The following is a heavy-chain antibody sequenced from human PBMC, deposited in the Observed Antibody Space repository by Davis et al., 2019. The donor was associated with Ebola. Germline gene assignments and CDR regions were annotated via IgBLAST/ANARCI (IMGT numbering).Heavy chain of an antibody. Sequence: GGSLRLSCAASGFTFSSYGMHWVRQAPGKGLEWVAVIWYDGSNKYYADSVKGRFTISRDNSKNTLYLQMNSLRAEDTAIYYCARDKSISRVTGTDYWGQGTLVTVSS. CDR3: ARDKSISRVTGTDY. V-gene: IGHV3-33*01. D-gene: IGHD6-19*01. CDR1: GFTFSSYG. J-gene: IGHJ4*02. CDR2: IWYDGSNK.